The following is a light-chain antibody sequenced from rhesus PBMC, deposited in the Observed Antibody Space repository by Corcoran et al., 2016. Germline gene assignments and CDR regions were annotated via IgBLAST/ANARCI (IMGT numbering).Light chain of an antibody. CDR1: QSVGSR. CDR3: QRYDDGPYN. J-gene: IGKJ2*01. Sequence: ETVMMQSPATLSLSPGERATLSCRASQSVGSRLAWYQQNTGQAPRPLLYYSSPRATGIPDRFSASGSGTEFTLTSRSLDPEDTGVYYCQRYDDGPYNFGRGTKVEIK. CDR2: YSS. V-gene: IGKV3-42*03.